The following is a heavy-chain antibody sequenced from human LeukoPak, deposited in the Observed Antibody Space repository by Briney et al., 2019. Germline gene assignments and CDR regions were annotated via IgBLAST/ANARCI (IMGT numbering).Heavy chain of an antibody. V-gene: IGHV4-4*07. Sequence: SETLSLTCTVSGGSISSYYWSWIRQPAGKGLEWIGRTYTSGSTNYNPSLKSRVTMSVDMSKNQFSLKLSSVTAADTAVYYCARGRYYYDSSGSRFDPWGQGTLVTVSS. D-gene: IGHD3-22*01. J-gene: IGHJ5*02. CDR3: ARGRYYYDSSGSRFDP. CDR1: GGSISSYY. CDR2: TYTSGST.